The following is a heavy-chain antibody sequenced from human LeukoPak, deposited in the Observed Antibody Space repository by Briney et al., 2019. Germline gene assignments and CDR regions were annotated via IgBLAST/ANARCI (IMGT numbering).Heavy chain of an antibody. CDR2: IYYSGST. Sequence: SETLSLTCTVSGGSISSYYWSWIRQPPGKGLEWIGYIYYSGSTNYNPPLKSRVTISVDTSKNQFSLKLSSVTAADTAVYYCARGAYGTTIDYWGQGTLVTVSS. CDR3: ARGAYGTTIDY. V-gene: IGHV4-59*08. J-gene: IGHJ4*02. CDR1: GGSISSYY. D-gene: IGHD2-8*01.